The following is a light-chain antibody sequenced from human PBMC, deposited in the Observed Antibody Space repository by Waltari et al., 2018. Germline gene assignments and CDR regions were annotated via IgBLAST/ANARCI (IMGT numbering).Light chain of an antibody. Sequence: QSVVTQPPSASGTPGQRVTISCSGSSSNIGRYYVYWYQHLPGTAPKLLIYRDTQRPSGVPDRFPGSKSGTSASLAISGLRSEDEADYYCAVWDDSLSGPVFGGGTKLTVL. CDR2: RDT. J-gene: IGLJ2*01. V-gene: IGLV1-47*01. CDR1: SSNIGRYY. CDR3: AVWDDSLSGPV.